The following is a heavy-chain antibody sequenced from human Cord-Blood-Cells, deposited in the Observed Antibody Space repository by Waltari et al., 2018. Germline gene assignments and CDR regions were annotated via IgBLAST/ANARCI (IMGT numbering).Heavy chain of an antibody. CDR3: ARPGSSTGIDY. J-gene: IGHJ4*02. CDR2: IYYSGST. CDR1: GGSISSSSYY. V-gene: IGHV4-39*01. D-gene: IGHD3-9*01. Sequence: QLQLQESGPGLVKPSETLSLTCTVSGGSISSSSYYWGWIRQPPGKGLEWIGSIYYSGSTYSNPSLKSRVTISVDTSKNQFSLKLSSVTAADTAVYYCARPGSSTGIDYWGQGTLVTVSS.